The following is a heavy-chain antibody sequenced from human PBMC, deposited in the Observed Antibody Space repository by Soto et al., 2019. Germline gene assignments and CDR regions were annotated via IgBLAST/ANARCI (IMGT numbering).Heavy chain of an antibody. V-gene: IGHV4-30-4*01. J-gene: IGHJ6*02. CDR3: ARAVVPAATYYYYYGMDG. CDR1: GGSISSGDYY. D-gene: IGHD2-2*01. CDR2: IYYSGST. Sequence: QVQLQESGPGLVKPSQTLSLTCTVSGGSISSGDYYWSWIRQPPGKGLERIGYIYYSGSTYYNPSLKSRVTISVDTSKNQFSLKLSSVTAADTAVYYCARAVVPAATYYYYYGMDGWGQGTTVTVSS.